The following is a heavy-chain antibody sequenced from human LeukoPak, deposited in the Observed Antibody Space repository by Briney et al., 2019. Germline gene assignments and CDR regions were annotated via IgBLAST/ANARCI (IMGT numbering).Heavy chain of an antibody. CDR2: VYHSGST. J-gene: IGHJ4*02. Sequence: SETLSLTCTVSGGSVSSHYWSWIRQPPGKALEWIGYVYHSGSTKFNPSVESRATISIDTSKNQFSLKATSVTAAGTAVYYCARGNTVTDYFDYWGQGTLVSVSS. V-gene: IGHV4-59*02. D-gene: IGHD4-17*01. CDR3: ARGNTVTDYFDY. CDR1: GGSVSSHY.